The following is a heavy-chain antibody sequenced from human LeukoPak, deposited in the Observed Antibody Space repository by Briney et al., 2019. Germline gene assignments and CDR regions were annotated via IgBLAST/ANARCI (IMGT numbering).Heavy chain of an antibody. CDR3: AKYQRQWLPKGGFDY. CDR1: GFTFSSYA. V-gene: IGHV3-23*01. CDR2: ITRSGGST. Sequence: GGSLRLSCAASGFTFSSYAMSWVRQAPGKGLEWVSTITRSGGSTYYADSVRGRFTISRDNSKNTLYLQMDNLRAEDTAVYYCAKYQRQWLPKGGFDYWGQGTLVTVSS. D-gene: IGHD6-19*01. J-gene: IGHJ4*02.